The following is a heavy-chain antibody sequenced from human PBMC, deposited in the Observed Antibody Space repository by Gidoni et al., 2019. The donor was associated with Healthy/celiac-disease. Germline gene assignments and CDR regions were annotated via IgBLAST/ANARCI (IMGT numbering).Heavy chain of an antibody. CDR3: ARGDSGRSYFQH. CDR2: IWYDGSNK. V-gene: IGHV3-33*01. J-gene: IGHJ1*01. D-gene: IGHD1-26*01. CDR1: GFTFSSYG. Sequence: QVQLVESGGGVVQPGRSLILSCAPSGFTFSSYGMHWVRQAPGKGLEWVAVIWYDGSNKYYADSVKGRFTISRDNSKNTLYLQMNSLRAEDTAVYYCARGDSGRSYFQHWGQGTLVTVSS.